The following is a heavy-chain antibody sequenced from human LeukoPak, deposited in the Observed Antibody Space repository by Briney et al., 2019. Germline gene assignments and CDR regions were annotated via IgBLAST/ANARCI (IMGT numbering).Heavy chain of an antibody. CDR2: INHSGST. CDR3: ARGFCTSASCWNWFGP. J-gene: IGHJ5*02. Sequence: SETLSLTCAVYGGSFSGYYWSWIRQPPGKGLEWIGEINHSGSTNYNPSLKSRVTISVDTSKNQFSLKLSSVTAADTAVYYCARGFCTSASCWNWFGPWGQGTLVTVSS. D-gene: IGHD2-2*01. CDR1: GGSFSGYY. V-gene: IGHV4-34*01.